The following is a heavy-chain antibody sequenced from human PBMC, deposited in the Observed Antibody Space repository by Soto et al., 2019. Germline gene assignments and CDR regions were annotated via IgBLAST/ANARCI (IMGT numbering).Heavy chain of an antibody. Sequence: SETLSLTCTVSGGSISSYYWSWIRQPPGKGLEWIGYIYYSGSTNYNPSLKSRVTISVDTSKNQFSLKLSSVTAADTAVYYCARVSTVGGAFDIWGQGTMVTVSS. CDR3: ARVSTVGGAFDI. CDR2: IYYSGST. V-gene: IGHV4-59*01. D-gene: IGHD2-2*01. CDR1: GGSISSYY. J-gene: IGHJ3*02.